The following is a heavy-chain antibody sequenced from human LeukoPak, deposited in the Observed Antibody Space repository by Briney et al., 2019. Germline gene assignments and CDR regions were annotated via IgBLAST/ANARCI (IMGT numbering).Heavy chain of an antibody. Sequence: SETLSLTCTVSGYSISSGYYWGWTRQPPGKGLEWIGNIYHSGRTYYNPSLKSRVTISVDTSKNQFSLKLSSVTAADTAVYYCGYCTNGLCPARNYYYYHMDVWGRGTTVTVSS. V-gene: IGHV4-38-2*02. D-gene: IGHD2-8*01. J-gene: IGHJ6*03. CDR2: IYHSGRT. CDR1: GYSISSGYY. CDR3: GYCTNGLCPARNYYYYHMDV.